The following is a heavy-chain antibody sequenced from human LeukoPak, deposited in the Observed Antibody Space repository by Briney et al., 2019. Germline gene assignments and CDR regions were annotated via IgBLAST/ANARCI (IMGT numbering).Heavy chain of an antibody. CDR2: ISSISHYI. V-gene: IGHV3-21*01. CDR1: GYSFRSHS. D-gene: IGHD1-14*01. CDR3: ATETNGRHYDY. J-gene: IGHJ4*02. Sequence: PGGSLRLSCAGSGYSFRSHSMNWVRQAPGKGLEWVSSISSISHYIYYADSVKGRFTISRDNAKNSLYLQMNSLRAEDTAVYYCATETNGRHYDYWGQGTLLTVSS.